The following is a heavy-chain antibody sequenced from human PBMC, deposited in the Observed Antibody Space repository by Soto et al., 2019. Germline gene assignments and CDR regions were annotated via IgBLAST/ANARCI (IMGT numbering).Heavy chain of an antibody. D-gene: IGHD2-2*02. J-gene: IGHJ5*02. Sequence: GGSLRLSCAASGFTFTTYAMAWVRQAPGKGLEWVSAISAFGETTYYADSVKGRFTVSRDNSKNTAHLQLNSLRAEDTAVYYCAKGALPTGFTIPEFDPWGQGTLVTVSS. CDR2: ISAFGETT. V-gene: IGHV3-23*01. CDR3: AKGALPTGFTIPEFDP. CDR1: GFTFTTYA.